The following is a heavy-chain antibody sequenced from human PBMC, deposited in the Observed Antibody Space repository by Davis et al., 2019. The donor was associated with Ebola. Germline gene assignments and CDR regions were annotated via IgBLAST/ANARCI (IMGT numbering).Heavy chain of an antibody. D-gene: IGHD2-8*02. CDR3: ASLRRTITGMDDGFDI. V-gene: IGHV5-51*01. CDR2: IYTGDSDT. J-gene: IGHJ3*02. Sequence: GESLKISCKDSGNSFTSHWIGWVRQMPGEGLEWMGLIYTGDSDTRYSPSFRGQVTISADKSIKTAYLQWSSLKASDSGMYYCASLRRTITGMDDGFDIWGQGTMVTVSS. CDR1: GNSFTSHW.